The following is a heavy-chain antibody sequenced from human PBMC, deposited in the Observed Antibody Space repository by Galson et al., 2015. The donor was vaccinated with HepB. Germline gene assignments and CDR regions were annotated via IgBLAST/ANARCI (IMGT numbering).Heavy chain of an antibody. CDR2: INSDGSST. V-gene: IGHV3-74*01. CDR3: ARVCLTGIN. J-gene: IGHJ6*02. CDR1: GFTFSSSA. D-gene: IGHD3-9*01. Sequence: SLRLSCAASGFTFSSSAVHWVRQAPGKGLVWVSRINSDGSSTSYADSVKGRFTISRDNAKNTLYLQMNSLRAEDTAVYYCARVCLTGINWGQGTTVTVSS.